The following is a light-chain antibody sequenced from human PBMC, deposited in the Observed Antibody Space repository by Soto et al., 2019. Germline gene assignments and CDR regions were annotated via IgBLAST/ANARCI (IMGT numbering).Light chain of an antibody. Sequence: IHLTQSPSSLSASVGDRVTITCRASQSISSYLNWYQQKPGKAPKLLIYAASSLQSGDPSRFSGSGSGTDFTLTISSLQPEDFATYYCQQSYSTPWTFGQGTKVDIK. CDR3: QQSYSTPWT. CDR1: QSISSY. J-gene: IGKJ1*01. CDR2: AAS. V-gene: IGKV1-39*01.